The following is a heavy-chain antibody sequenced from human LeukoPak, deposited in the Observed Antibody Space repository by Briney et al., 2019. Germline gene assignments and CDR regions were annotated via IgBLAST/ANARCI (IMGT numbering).Heavy chain of an antibody. CDR1: GGSISSSSYY. Sequence: PSETLSLTCTVSGGSISSSSYYWGWIRQPPGKGLEWIGSIYYSGSTYYNPYLKSRVTISVDTSKNQFSMKLRSVTAADTAVYYCARGGWSAFDIWGQGTMATVSS. CDR2: IYYSGST. D-gene: IGHD3-10*01. CDR3: ARGGWSAFDI. J-gene: IGHJ3*02. V-gene: IGHV4-39*07.